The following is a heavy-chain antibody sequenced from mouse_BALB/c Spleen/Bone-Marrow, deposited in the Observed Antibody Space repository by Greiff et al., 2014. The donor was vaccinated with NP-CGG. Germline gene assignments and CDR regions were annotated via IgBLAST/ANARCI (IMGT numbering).Heavy chain of an antibody. Sequence: QVQLQQSGPGLVPPSQILSITCTVSGFSLTNYGVHWVHQPPGKGLEWLGLIWAGGSTNYNSALMSRLSISKDNSKSQVFLKMNSLQTDDTAMYYCARKDYGSRGGYFDAWGTGTTVTVSS. V-gene: IGHV2-9*02. CDR1: GFSLTNYG. CDR3: ARKDYGSRGGYFDA. CDR2: IWAGGST. J-gene: IGHJ1*03. D-gene: IGHD1-1*01.